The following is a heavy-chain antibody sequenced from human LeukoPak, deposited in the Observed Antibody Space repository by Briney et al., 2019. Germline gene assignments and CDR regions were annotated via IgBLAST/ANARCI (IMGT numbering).Heavy chain of an antibody. CDR3: ARGGGTHNWNPIDY. Sequence: GGSLRLSCAASGFTFSSYSMNWVRQAPGNGLEWVSYISSSSSTIYYADSVKGRFTISRDNAKNSLYLQMNSLRAEDTAVYYCARGGGTHNWNPIDYWGQGTLVTVSS. CDR1: GFTFSSYS. D-gene: IGHD1-20*01. CDR2: ISSSSSTI. J-gene: IGHJ4*02. V-gene: IGHV3-48*01.